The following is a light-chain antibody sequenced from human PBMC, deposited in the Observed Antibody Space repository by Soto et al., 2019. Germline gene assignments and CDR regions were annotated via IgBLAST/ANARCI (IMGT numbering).Light chain of an antibody. CDR2: AAS. Sequence: DIQMTQSPSSLSASVGDRVTITCRASQSISSYLNWYQQKPGKAPKLLIYAASSLQSGVQSRFSGSGSGTDFTLTISSLQPEDFATYYCQQSYSTLYTFGQGTKVDIK. CDR3: QQSYSTLYT. CDR1: QSISSY. J-gene: IGKJ2*01. V-gene: IGKV1-39*01.